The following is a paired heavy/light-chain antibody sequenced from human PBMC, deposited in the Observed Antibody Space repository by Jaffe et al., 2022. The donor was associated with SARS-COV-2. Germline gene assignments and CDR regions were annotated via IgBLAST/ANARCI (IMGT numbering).Light chain of an antibody. J-gene: IGKJ2*01. CDR2: EVS. V-gene: IGKV2-30*01. CDR3: IQASHWPFT. CDR1: QSLVYSDGSTQ. Sequence: DVVLTQSPLSLPVTHGQPASISCRSSQSLVYSDGSTQLNWYHQRPGHSPRRLIYEVSNRDSGVPDRFSGSGSGTDFTLRISRVETEDVGVYYCIQASHWPFTFGQGTKLEI.
Heavy chain of an antibody. CDR1: GFTFSGFS. D-gene: IGHD5-12*01. V-gene: IGHV3-64*07. Sequence: EVQLVQSGGDLVQPGGSLRLACVGSGFTFSGFSMHWVRQAPGKGLECVSAITGNGDDRFYADSVKGRFTISRDNSKNTLYLQMGSLRAEDMAVYYCVRVGTGYDYWGQGTLVTVSS. J-gene: IGHJ4*02. CDR3: VRVGTGYDY. CDR2: ITGNGDDR.